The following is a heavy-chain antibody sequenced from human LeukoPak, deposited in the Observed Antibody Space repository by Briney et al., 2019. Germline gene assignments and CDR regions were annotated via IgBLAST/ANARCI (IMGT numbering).Heavy chain of an antibody. CDR1: GGSISSYY. CDR2: IYYSGST. CDR3: ARDIYGGNSGA. Sequence: PSETLSLTCTVSGGSISSYYWSWIRQPPGKGLEWIGYIYYSGSTNYNPSLKSRVTISVDTSKNQFSLKLSSVTAADTAVYYCARDIYGGNSGAWGQGTLVTVSS. J-gene: IGHJ5*02. V-gene: IGHV4-59*01. D-gene: IGHD4-23*01.